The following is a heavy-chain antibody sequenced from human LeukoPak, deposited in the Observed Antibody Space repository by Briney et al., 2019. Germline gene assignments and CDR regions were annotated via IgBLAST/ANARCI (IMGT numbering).Heavy chain of an antibody. CDR2: IYSGGST. CDR3: ARGVPSPYYYDSSGYPDAFDI. D-gene: IGHD3-22*01. V-gene: IGHV3-53*01. Sequence: GGSLRLSCAASGFTVSSNYMSWVRQAPGKGLEWVSVIYSGGSTYYADSVKGRFTISRDNSKNTLYLQMNSLRAEDTAVYYCARGVPSPYYYDSSGYPDAFDIWGQGTMVTVSS. CDR1: GFTVSSNY. J-gene: IGHJ3*02.